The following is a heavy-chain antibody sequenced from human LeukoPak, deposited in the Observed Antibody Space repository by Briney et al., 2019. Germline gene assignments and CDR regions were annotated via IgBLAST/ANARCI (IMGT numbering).Heavy chain of an antibody. Sequence: PGGSLRLSCEASGFTFSSYEMHCVRQAPGKGLEWVSYISSSGSNIYYADSVKGRFTISRDNAKNSLYLQMNSLRAEDTAIYYCARDYGYGNWFDPWGQGTLVTVSS. J-gene: IGHJ5*02. V-gene: IGHV3-48*03. CDR3: ARDYGYGNWFDP. CDR2: ISSSGSNI. D-gene: IGHD5-12*01. CDR1: GFTFSSYE.